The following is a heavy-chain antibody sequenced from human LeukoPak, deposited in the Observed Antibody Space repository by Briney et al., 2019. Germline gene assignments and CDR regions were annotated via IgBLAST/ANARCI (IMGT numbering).Heavy chain of an antibody. V-gene: IGHV1-69*13. CDR2: IIPIFGTA. J-gene: IGHJ6*03. CDR3: GYSYGYDYYYMDV. Sequence: SVKVSCKASEGTFSSYAISWVRQAPGQGLEWMGGIIPIFGTANYAQKFQGRVTITADESTSTAYMELSSLRSEDTAVYFCGYSYGYDYYYMDVWGKGTTVTVSS. D-gene: IGHD5-18*01. CDR1: EGTFSSYA.